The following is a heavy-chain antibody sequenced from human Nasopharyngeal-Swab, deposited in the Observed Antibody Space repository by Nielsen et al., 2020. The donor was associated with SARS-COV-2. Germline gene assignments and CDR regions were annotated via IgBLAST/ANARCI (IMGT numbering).Heavy chain of an antibody. Sequence: GESLKISCAASGFTFSSYWMHWVCQAPGKGLVWVSRINSDGSSTSYADSVKGRFTISRDNAKKTLYLQMNSLRAEDTAVYYCARYSSSWGFFDFWGQGTLVTFSS. CDR1: GFTFSSYW. V-gene: IGHV3-74*01. D-gene: IGHD6-13*01. CDR3: ARYSSSWGFFDF. J-gene: IGHJ4*02. CDR2: INSDGSST.